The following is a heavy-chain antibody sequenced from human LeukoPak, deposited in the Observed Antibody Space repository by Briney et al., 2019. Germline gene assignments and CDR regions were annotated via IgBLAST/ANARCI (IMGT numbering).Heavy chain of an antibody. D-gene: IGHD5-24*01. CDR1: GFTFGDYA. Sequence: GGSLRLSCTASGFTFGDYAMSWFRQAPGKGLEWVGFIRSKAYGGTTEYAASVKGRFTISRDDSKSIAYLQMNSLKTEDTAVYYCTRDKRWLQLGYFDYRGQGTLVTVSS. CDR2: IRSKAYGGTT. CDR3: TRDKRWLQLGYFDY. V-gene: IGHV3-49*03. J-gene: IGHJ4*02.